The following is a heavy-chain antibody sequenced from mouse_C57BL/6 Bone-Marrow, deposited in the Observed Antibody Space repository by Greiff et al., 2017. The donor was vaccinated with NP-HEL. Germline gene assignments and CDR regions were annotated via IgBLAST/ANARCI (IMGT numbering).Heavy chain of an antibody. J-gene: IGHJ1*03. D-gene: IGHD2-3*01. CDR3: ASGYDKRWYFDV. V-gene: IGHV1-19*01. CDR1: GYTFTDYS. CDR2: INPCNGGT. Sequence: EVQLQQSGPVLVKPGASVKMSCKASGYTFTDYSMNWVKQSHGQGLEWIGVINPCNGGTSYNQKFKGKATLTVAKSSRTDYMELNSLTSEDSAVYYCASGYDKRWYFDVWGTGTTVTVSS.